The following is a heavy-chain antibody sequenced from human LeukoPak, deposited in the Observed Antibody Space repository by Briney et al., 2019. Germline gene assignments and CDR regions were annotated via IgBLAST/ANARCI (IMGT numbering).Heavy chain of an antibody. D-gene: IGHD1-26*01. V-gene: IGHV4-34*01. CDR1: GGSFSGYY. Sequence: SETLSLTCAVYGGSFSGYYWSWIRQPPGKGLEWIGEINHSGSTNYNPSLKSRVTISVDTSKNQFSLKLSSVTAADTAVYYCARAPLGAQTEGSAGSFDYWGQGTLVTVSS. CDR2: INHSGST. J-gene: IGHJ4*02. CDR3: ARAPLGAQTEGSAGSFDY.